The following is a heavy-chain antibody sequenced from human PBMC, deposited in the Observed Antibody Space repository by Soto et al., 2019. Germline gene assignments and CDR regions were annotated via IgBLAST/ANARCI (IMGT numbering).Heavy chain of an antibody. D-gene: IGHD3-10*01. CDR3: ARHRGPTGPNY. J-gene: IGHJ4*02. CDR1: GGSISSGGYY. CDR2: IYYIGST. Sequence: PSETLSLTCTVSGGSISSGGYYWSWIRQHPGKGLEWIGYIYYIGSTYYNPSLKSRVTISVDTSKNQFSLKLSSVTAADTAVYYCARHRGPTGPNYWGQGTLVTVSS. V-gene: IGHV4-31*03.